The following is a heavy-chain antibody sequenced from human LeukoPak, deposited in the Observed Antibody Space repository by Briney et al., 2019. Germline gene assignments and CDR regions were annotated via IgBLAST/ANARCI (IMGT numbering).Heavy chain of an antibody. CDR1: GFTFSSYS. J-gene: IGHJ6*02. CDR2: ISSSSSYI. D-gene: IGHD6-13*01. CDR3: GKDGEEQLVRGDNGIDV. V-gene: IGHV3-21*04. Sequence: PGGSLRLSCTASGFTFSSYSMNWVRQAPGKGLEWVSSISSSSSYIYYADSVKGRFTISRDNAKNSLYLQMNSLRADDTALYYCGKDGEEQLVRGDNGIDVWGQGTTVTVSS.